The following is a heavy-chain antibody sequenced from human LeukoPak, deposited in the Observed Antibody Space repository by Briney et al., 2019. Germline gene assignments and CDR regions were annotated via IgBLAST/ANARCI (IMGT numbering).Heavy chain of an antibody. D-gene: IGHD6-6*01. CDR2: ISWNSGSV. V-gene: IGHV3-9*01. CDR3: AKAPGPPLGFSYYFDY. J-gene: IGHJ4*02. CDR1: GFTFDDYA. Sequence: GGSLRLSCAASGFTFDDYAMHWVRQAPGKGLEWVSGISWNSGSVGYADSVKGRFTISRDNAKNPLYLQMNSLRAEDTALYYCAKAPGPPLGFSYYFDYWGQGTLVTVSS.